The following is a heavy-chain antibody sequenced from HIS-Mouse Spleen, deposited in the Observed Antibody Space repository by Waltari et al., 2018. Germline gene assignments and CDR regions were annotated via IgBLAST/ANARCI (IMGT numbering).Heavy chain of an antibody. V-gene: IGHV4-39*07. CDR1: GGSISSSSYY. J-gene: IGHJ2*01. D-gene: IGHD6-13*01. Sequence: QLQLQESGPGLVKPSETLSLTCTVSGGSISSSSYYWGWISQPPGKGLECIGSIYYSGSTYYNPSAKRRVTISVDTSKNQFSLKLSSVTAADTAVYYCAREIPYSSSWYDWYFDLWGRGTLVTVSS. CDR3: AREIPYSSSWYDWYFDL. CDR2: IYYSGST.